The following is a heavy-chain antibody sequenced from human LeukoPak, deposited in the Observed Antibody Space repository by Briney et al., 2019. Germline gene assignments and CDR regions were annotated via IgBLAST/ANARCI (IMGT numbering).Heavy chain of an antibody. CDR1: AGSISSGGYS. CDR2: IYHSGST. Sequence: SETLSLTCAVSAGSISSGGYSWSWLRQPPGKGLEWIGYIYHSGSTYYNPSLKSRVTISVDRSKNQFSLKLSSVTAADTAVYYCARGPTVTRSYYYGMDVWGQGTTVTVSS. D-gene: IGHD4-17*01. J-gene: IGHJ6*02. V-gene: IGHV4-30-2*01. CDR3: ARGPTVTRSYYYGMDV.